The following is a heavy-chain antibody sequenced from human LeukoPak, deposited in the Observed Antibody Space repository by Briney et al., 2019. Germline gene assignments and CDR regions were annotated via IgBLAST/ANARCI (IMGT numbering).Heavy chain of an antibody. V-gene: IGHV4-39*02. CDR3: ARLFLRFGEFSFDY. CDR2: IYYRGST. D-gene: IGHD3-10*01. CDR1: GGSISNSSFY. J-gene: IGHJ4*02. Sequence: SETLSLTCTVSGGSISNSSFYWGWIRQPPGKGLEWIGNIYYRGSTYHNSSLKSRVSISVDTSKNYFSLKASSVTAADTAVYYCARLFLRFGEFSFDYWGQGTLVTVSS.